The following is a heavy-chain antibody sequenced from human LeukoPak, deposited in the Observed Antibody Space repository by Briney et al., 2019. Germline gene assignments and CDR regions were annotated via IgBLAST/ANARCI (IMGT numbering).Heavy chain of an antibody. CDR1: GGSISSSNW. D-gene: IGHD5-12*01. J-gene: IGHJ4*02. V-gene: IGHV4-4*02. Sequence: SETLSLTCAVSGGSISSSNWWSWVRQPPGKGLEWIGEIYHSGSTNYNPSLKSRVTISVDKSKDQFSLKLSSVTAADTAVYYCANSGYASAFDYWGLGTLVTVSS. CDR3: ANSGYASAFDY. CDR2: IYHSGST.